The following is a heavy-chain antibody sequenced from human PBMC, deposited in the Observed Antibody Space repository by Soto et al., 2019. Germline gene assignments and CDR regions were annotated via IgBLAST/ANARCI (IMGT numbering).Heavy chain of an antibody. D-gene: IGHD7-27*01. CDR2: IYYSGST. CDR1: GGCISSYY. CDR3: ARGPSGDKVDS. J-gene: IGHJ4*02. Sequence: SETRSVTCPVSGGCISSYYWSWIRQPPGKGLEWIGYIYYSGSTNYNPSLESRVTMSVDTSKSQLSLTLSSVSAADTAVYYCARGPSGDKVDSWGQGTLVTVSS. V-gene: IGHV4-59*08.